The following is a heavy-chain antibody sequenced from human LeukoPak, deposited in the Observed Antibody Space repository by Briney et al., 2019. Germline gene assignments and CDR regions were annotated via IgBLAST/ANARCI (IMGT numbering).Heavy chain of an antibody. CDR3: ARGDDSSGWLFDY. Sequence: GASVKVSCKASGYTFTGYYMHWVRQAPGQGLEWMGWINPNSGGTNYAQKFQGRVTMTRDTSISTAYMELSRLRSDDTAVYYCARGDDSSGWLFDYWGQGTLVTVSS. CDR2: INPNSGGT. D-gene: IGHD6-19*01. V-gene: IGHV1-2*02. CDR1: GYTFTGYY. J-gene: IGHJ4*02.